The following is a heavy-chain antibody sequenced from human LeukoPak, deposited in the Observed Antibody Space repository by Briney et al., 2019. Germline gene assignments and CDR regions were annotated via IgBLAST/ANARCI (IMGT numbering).Heavy chain of an antibody. J-gene: IGHJ1*01. CDR1: GFTFSAYG. Sequence: GGSLRLSRAASGFTFSAYGMHWVRPAPGKGLEWVAVILLDGSKKYYTDSVKGRFTISRDNSKNTLFLQMNSLRAEDTAVYYCAKDQYYDILTGYYTDAEYFQHWGQGTLVTVSS. CDR2: ILLDGSKK. CDR3: AKDQYYDILTGYYTDAEYFQH. D-gene: IGHD3-9*01. V-gene: IGHV3-30*18.